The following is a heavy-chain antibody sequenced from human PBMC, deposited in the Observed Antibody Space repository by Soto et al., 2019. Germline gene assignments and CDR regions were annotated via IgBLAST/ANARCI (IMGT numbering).Heavy chain of an antibody. V-gene: IGHV4-34*01. J-gene: IGHJ4*02. CDR3: ARVLEAAAAHGSIRPGFDY. CDR2: INHSGST. Sequence: PSETLSLTCAVYGGSFSGYYWSWIRQPPGKGLEWIGEINHSGSTNYNPSLKSRVTISVDTSKNQFSLKLSSVTAADTAVYYCARVLEAAAAHGSIRPGFDYWGQGTLVTVSS. CDR1: GGSFSGYY. D-gene: IGHD6-13*01.